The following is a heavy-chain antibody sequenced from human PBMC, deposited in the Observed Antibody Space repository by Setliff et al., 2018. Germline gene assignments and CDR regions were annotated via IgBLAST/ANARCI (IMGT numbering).Heavy chain of an antibody. CDR2: IYTSGST. D-gene: IGHD3-3*01. J-gene: IGHJ6*03. CDR3: ARAGPYYDFWSGYYRTMDV. V-gene: IGHV4-61*09. Sequence: SETLSLTCTVSGGSISSSSYYWSWIRQPAGKGLEWIGHIYTSGSTNYNPSLKGRVTISVDTSKNQFSLRLSSVTAADTAVYYCARAGPYYDFWSGYYRTMDVWGKGTTVTVSS. CDR1: GGSISSSSYY.